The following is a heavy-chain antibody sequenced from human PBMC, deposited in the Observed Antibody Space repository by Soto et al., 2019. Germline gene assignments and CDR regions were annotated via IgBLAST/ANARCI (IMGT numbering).Heavy chain of an antibody. Sequence: GGSLRLSCAASGFTFSSYAMSWVRQAPGKGLEWVSAISGSGGSTYYADSVKGRFTISRDNSKNTLYLQMSSLTSEDTAVYYCASSYDTSWYGDYWGQGTLVTVSS. D-gene: IGHD6-13*01. J-gene: IGHJ4*02. CDR3: ASSYDTSWYGDY. CDR1: GFTFSSYA. CDR2: ISGSGGST. V-gene: IGHV3-23*01.